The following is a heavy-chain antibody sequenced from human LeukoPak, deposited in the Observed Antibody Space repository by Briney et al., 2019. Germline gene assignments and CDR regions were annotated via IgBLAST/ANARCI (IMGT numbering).Heavy chain of an antibody. V-gene: IGHV4-31*03. J-gene: IGHJ6*02. Sequence: SETLSLTCTVSGGSISSGGYYWSWIRQHPGKGLEWIGYIYYSGSTYYNPPLKSRVTISLDTSKNQFSLKLSSVTAADTAVYYCARDEVIAAAGTLYYYYGMDVWGQGTTVTVSS. CDR3: ARDEVIAAAGTLYYYYGMDV. CDR1: GGSISSGGYY. CDR2: IYYSGST. D-gene: IGHD6-13*01.